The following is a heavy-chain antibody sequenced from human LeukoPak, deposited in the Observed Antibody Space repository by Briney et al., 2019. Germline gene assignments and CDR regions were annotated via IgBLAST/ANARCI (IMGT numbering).Heavy chain of an antibody. CDR2: TRNEANIYTT. V-gene: IGHV3-72*01. CDR1: GFIFSDHY. D-gene: IGHD1-26*01. Sequence: GGSLRLSCAASGFIFSDHYMDWVRQAPGKGLEWVGRTRNEANIYTTKYAASVKGRFTISRDDSKNSLYLQMDSLKTEDTAVYYCASPVGATTVRAFDIWGQGTMVAVSS. CDR3: ASPVGATTVRAFDI. J-gene: IGHJ3*02.